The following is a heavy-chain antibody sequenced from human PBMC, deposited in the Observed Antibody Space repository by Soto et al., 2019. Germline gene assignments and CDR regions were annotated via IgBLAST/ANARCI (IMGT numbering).Heavy chain of an antibody. Sequence: EVQLVESGGGLVQPGGSLRLSCAASGFTFSSYWMHWVRQAPGKGLVGVSHINSDGSSTSYADSVKGRFTISRDNAKNTLYLQMNSLRAEDTAVYYCARGTITSFDYWGQGTLVTVSS. D-gene: IGHD1-20*01. CDR3: ARGTITSFDY. V-gene: IGHV3-74*01. CDR1: GFTFSSYW. J-gene: IGHJ4*02. CDR2: INSDGSST.